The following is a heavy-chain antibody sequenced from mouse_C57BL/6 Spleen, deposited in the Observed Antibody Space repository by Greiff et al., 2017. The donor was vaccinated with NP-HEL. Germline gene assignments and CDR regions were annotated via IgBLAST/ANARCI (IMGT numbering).Heavy chain of an antibody. V-gene: IGHV1-69*01. CDR1: GYTFTSYW. Sequence: VQLQQSGAELVMPGASVKLSCKASGYTFTSYWMHWVKQRPGQGLEWIGEIDPSDSYTNYNQKFKGKSTLTVDKSSSTAYMQLSSLTSEDSAVYYCARNSDFDVWGTGTTVTVSS. CDR2: IDPSDSYT. CDR3: ARNSDFDV. J-gene: IGHJ1*03.